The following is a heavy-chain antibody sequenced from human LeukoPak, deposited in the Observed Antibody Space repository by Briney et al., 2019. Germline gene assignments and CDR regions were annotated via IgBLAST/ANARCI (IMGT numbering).Heavy chain of an antibody. Sequence: SVKVSCKASGGTFSSYAISWVRQAPGQGLEWMGGIIPIFGTANYAQKFQGRVTITADESTSTAYMEPSSLRSEDTAVYYCARATYCGGDCYGLPGYWGQGTLVTVSS. V-gene: IGHV1-69*13. CDR3: ARATYCGGDCYGLPGY. D-gene: IGHD2-21*01. CDR1: GGTFSSYA. CDR2: IIPIFGTA. J-gene: IGHJ4*02.